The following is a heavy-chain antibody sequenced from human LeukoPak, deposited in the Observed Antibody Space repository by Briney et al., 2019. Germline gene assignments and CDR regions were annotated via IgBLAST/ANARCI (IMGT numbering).Heavy chain of an antibody. CDR2: IYSGGST. CDR3: AKQHSSDWNGLAEYFQH. CDR1: GFTVRSSY. D-gene: IGHD6-19*01. Sequence: PGGSLRLSCAASGFTVRSSYMSWVRQAPGKGLEWVSLIYSGGSTYYADSVKGRFTISRDNSKNTLYLQMNSLRAEDTAVYYCAKQHSSDWNGLAEYFQHWGQGTLVTVSS. V-gene: IGHV3-53*01. J-gene: IGHJ1*01.